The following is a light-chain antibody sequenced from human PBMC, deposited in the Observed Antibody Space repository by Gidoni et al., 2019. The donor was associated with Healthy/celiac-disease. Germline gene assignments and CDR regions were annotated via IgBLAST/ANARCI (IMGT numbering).Light chain of an antibody. CDR3: QQYNSYSGT. CDR2: KAS. CDR1: QSISSL. J-gene: IGKJ1*01. V-gene: IGKV1-5*03. Sequence: DIQMTQSPSTLSASVGDRVTITCRASQSISSLLAWYQQKPGKAPKLLIYKASSLESGVPSRFSGSGSGTEFTLTISSLQPDDFATYYCQQYNSYSGTFXXXTKVEIK.